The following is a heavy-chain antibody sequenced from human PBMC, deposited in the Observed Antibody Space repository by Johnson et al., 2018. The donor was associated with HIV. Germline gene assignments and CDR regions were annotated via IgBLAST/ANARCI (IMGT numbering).Heavy chain of an antibody. Sequence: VQLVESGGGLVQPGGSLRLSCAASGFTFSSYAMSWVRQAPGKGLEWVSAISGSGGSTYYADSVKGRFPIARDNSKTTRYLQMNSLRAEDTAVYYCASPRPSSGIAAAGYAFDIWGQGTMVTVSS. CDR1: GFTFSSYA. D-gene: IGHD6-13*01. CDR3: ASPRPSSGIAAAGYAFDI. J-gene: IGHJ3*02. V-gene: IGHV3-23*04. CDR2: ISGSGGST.